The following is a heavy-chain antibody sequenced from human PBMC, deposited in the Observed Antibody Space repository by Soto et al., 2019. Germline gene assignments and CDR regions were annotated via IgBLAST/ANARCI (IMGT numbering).Heavy chain of an antibody. CDR1: GYTFTSYG. J-gene: IGHJ5*02. V-gene: IGHV1-18*01. D-gene: IGHD1-26*01. CDR3: ARASGSSYWFDP. CDR2: ISAYNGNT. Sequence: QVQLVQSGAEVKKPGASVKVSCKASGYTFTSYGISWVRQAPVQGLEWMGWISAYNGNTNYAQKLQGRVTMTTDTPTSSAYMELRRLRSDDTAVYYCARASGSSYWFDPWGQGTLVSVSS.